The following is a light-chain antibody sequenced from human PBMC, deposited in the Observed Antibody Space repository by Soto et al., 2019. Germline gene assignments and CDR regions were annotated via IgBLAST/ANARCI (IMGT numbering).Light chain of an antibody. CDR1: QGIRND. Sequence: AIQMTQSPSSLSASVGDRVTITCRASQGIRNDLGWYQHKPGKAPRLLIYGAYGLQSGVPSRFSGSGSGTDFTLTISSLQPEDFAIYYCQQSYNAPRTFGPGTKVDIK. CDR2: GAY. CDR3: QQSYNAPRT. J-gene: IGKJ1*01. V-gene: IGKV1-6*01.